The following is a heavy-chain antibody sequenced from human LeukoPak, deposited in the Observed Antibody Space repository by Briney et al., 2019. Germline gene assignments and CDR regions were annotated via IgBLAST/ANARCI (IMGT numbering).Heavy chain of an antibody. Sequence: SPSLSLTRAVYGGSFSTYYWGCIRLHPGKWLEWLGEINDSGTINYNPSLMSRVTISVEKTKNQFSLKLSSVTAADTAVYYCARRWNYGRNYYIDVWGKGATVSVSS. V-gene: IGHV4-34*01. CDR3: ARRWNYGRNYYIDV. CDR1: GGSFSTYY. CDR2: INDSGTI. J-gene: IGHJ6*03. D-gene: IGHD1-7*01.